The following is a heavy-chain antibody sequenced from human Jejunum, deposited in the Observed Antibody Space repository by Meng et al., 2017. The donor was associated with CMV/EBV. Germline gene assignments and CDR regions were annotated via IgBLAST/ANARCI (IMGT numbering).Heavy chain of an antibody. D-gene: IGHD2-2*01. CDR2: INAGNGNT. Sequence: QVQLVQSGAEVKKPGASVKVSCKASGYSLTTYAMHWGRQAPGQRLEWMGWINAGNGNTKYSEKFQSRVTITRDTAASTAYMELSSLRSEGTAVYYCARTGCSSSSCYDYWGQGTLVTVSS. CDR3: ARTGCSSSSCYDY. CDR1: GYSLTTYA. V-gene: IGHV1-3*01. J-gene: IGHJ4*02.